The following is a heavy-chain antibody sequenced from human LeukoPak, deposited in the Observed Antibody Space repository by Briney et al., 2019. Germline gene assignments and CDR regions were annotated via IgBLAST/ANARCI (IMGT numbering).Heavy chain of an antibody. CDR3: ARGRRWQQSPFDY. V-gene: IGHV4-59*01. CDR2: IQNSGNS. Sequence: SETLSLTCTVSGGAISSYFWSWIRQPPGKGLEWIRYIQNSGNSNYNSSLTSRVTISVDTSQNHFSLKVSSVTAADTAVYYCARGRRWQQSPFDYWGQGTLVTVSS. D-gene: IGHD5-24*01. CDR1: GGAISSYF. J-gene: IGHJ4*02.